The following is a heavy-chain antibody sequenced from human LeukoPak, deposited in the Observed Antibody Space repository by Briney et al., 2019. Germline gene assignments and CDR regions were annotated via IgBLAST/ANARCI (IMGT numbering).Heavy chain of an antibody. J-gene: IGHJ3*02. CDR3: ASLPRYCSGGTCRDTFDI. Sequence: SETLSLTCTVSGGSISSSSYYWGWIRQPPGKGLEWIRIIYYSGSTYYNPTLKSRVTISVDTSKSQLSLKLSSVTAADTAMYYCASLPRYCSGGTCRDTFDIWGQGTMVTVSS. CDR1: GGSISSSSYY. V-gene: IGHV4-39*01. CDR2: IYYSGST. D-gene: IGHD2-15*01.